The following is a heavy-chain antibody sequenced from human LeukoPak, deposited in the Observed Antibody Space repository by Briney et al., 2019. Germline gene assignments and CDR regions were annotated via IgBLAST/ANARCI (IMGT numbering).Heavy chain of an antibody. Sequence: PSETLSLTCTVSGGSISSSDWSWIRQPPGKGPEWIGYIYYSGSTNHNPSLRSRVTISVDTSKNQFSLKLSSVTAADTAVYYCARVLGAYCSGGSCYSSWYFDLWGRGTLVTVSS. CDR2: IYYSGST. D-gene: IGHD2-15*01. CDR3: ARVLGAYCSGGSCYSSWYFDL. J-gene: IGHJ2*01. V-gene: IGHV4-59*01. CDR1: GGSISSSD.